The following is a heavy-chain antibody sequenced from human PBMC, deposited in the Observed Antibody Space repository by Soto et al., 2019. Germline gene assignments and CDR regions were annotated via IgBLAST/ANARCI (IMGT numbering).Heavy chain of an antibody. D-gene: IGHD3-9*01. CDR3: ARILESDYDILTGYRYYYYYMDV. CDR2: IFSNDEK. CDR1: GFSLSNARMG. Sequence: QVTLKESGPVLVKPTETLTLTCTVSGFSLSNARMGVSWIRQPPGKALEWLAHIFSNDEKSYSTSLKSRLTISKDTSKSQVVLTMTNMDPVDTATYYCARILESDYDILTGYRYYYYYMDVWGKGTTVTVSS. J-gene: IGHJ6*03. V-gene: IGHV2-26*01.